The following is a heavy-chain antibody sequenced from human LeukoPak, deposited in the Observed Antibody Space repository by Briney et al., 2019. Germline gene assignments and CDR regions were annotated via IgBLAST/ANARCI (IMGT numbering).Heavy chain of an antibody. CDR2: IKGKSEGGPT. J-gene: IGHJ4*02. V-gene: IGHV3-15*01. CDR3: TTDPPGRY. CDR1: GSTFENAW. Sequence: GGSLRLSCAPSGSTFENAWMSWVRQAPGKGLEWVGRIKGKSEGGPTDFAAPVKGRFTISRDDSLNTLFLQMNSLKIEDTAVYYRTTDPPGRYWGQGTLVTVSS.